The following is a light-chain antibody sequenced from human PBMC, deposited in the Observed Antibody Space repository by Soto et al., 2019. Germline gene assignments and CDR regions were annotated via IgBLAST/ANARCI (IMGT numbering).Light chain of an antibody. CDR3: SSYTSSSTRV. V-gene: IGLV2-14*01. Sequence: QSALTQPASVSGSPGQSITISCTGTSSDVGGYNYVSWYQQHPGKAPKLMIYEVSNRPSGVSNRFSGSKSGNTASLTISGHHAEEEDDYYCSSYTSSSTRVFGGGTKLTVL. CDR2: EVS. CDR1: SSDVGGYNY. J-gene: IGLJ3*02.